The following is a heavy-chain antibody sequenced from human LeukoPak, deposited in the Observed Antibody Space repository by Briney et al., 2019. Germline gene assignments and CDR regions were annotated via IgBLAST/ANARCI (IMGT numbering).Heavy chain of an antibody. D-gene: IGHD6-19*01. CDR3: TRPTRTTGWPDSDY. CDR2: IRRKDYGGTT. CDR1: GFTFGDYH. Sequence: PGGSLRLSCSASGFTFGDYHMSWVRQAPGKGLEWVGFIRRKDYGGTTEYAASVKGRVTISRDDSKSIAYLQTNSLKIEDTAVYYCTRPTRTTGWPDSDYWGQGTLVTVSS. V-gene: IGHV3-49*04. J-gene: IGHJ4*02.